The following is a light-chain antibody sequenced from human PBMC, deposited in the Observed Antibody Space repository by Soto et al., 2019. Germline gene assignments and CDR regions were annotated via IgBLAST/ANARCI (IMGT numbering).Light chain of an antibody. CDR1: NADIGAGYD. J-gene: IGLJ1*01. Sequence: QSVLTQPPSVSGAPGQRVTISWTGSNADIGAGYDVHWYQQLPGTAPKLVIYANNNRPSGVPDRFSASKSGTSASLAITGLQADDEADYYCQSYDSSLRGVFGTGTKLTVL. CDR2: ANN. CDR3: QSYDSSLRGV. V-gene: IGLV1-40*01.